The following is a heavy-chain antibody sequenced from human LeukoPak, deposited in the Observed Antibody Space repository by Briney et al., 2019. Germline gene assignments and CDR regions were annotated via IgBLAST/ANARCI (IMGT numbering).Heavy chain of an antibody. Sequence: GGSLRLSCSASGFTFSAYAMYWVRQAPGKGLEWVSAINGGGDATEYADSVKGRFTISRDNSKNTLYLQMNSLRPDDTAVYYCARCTASCYANAFDVWGQGTLLTVSS. V-gene: IGHV3-23*01. D-gene: IGHD2-2*01. CDR1: GFTFSAYA. CDR2: INGGGDAT. CDR3: ARCTASCYANAFDV. J-gene: IGHJ3*01.